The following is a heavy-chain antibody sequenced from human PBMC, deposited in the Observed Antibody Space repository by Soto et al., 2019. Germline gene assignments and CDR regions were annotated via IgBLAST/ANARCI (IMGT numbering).Heavy chain of an antibody. Sequence: QVQLVQSGAEVKKPGSSVKVSCKASGGTFSPYTINWVRQAPAQGLEWMGRIIPFHGETNYAQKFQARVTITADKSTSTAYMELSGLRFEDTAMYYCTRDWEITVSTWSFGGFWGRGTLVTVSS. D-gene: IGHD3-10*01. CDR1: GGTFSPYT. CDR3: TRDWEITVSTWSFGGF. J-gene: IGHJ4*02. CDR2: IIPFHGET. V-gene: IGHV1-69*08.